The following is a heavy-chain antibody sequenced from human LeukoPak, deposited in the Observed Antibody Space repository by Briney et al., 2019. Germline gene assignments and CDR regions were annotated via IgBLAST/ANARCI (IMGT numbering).Heavy chain of an antibody. D-gene: IGHD3-10*01. Sequence: VASVKVSCKASGYTFTSYYMHWVRQAPRQGLEWMGIINPSGGSTSYAQKFQGRVTMTRDTSTSTVYMELSSLRSEDTAVYYCARLHMVRGFDYWGQGTLVTVSS. J-gene: IGHJ4*02. CDR1: GYTFTSYY. CDR3: ARLHMVRGFDY. CDR2: INPSGGST. V-gene: IGHV1-46*01.